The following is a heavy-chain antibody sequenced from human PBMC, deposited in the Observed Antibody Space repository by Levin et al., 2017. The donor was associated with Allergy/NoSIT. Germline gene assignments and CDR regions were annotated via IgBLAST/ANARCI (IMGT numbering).Heavy chain of an antibody. D-gene: IGHD3-10*01. J-gene: IGHJ4*02. CDR1: GGSISSSSYY. CDR3: ARQLFTMVRGVIITHYFDY. Sequence: SETLSLTCTVSGGSISSSSYYWGWIRQPPGKGLEWIGSIYYSGSTYYNPSLKSRVTISVDTSKNQFSLKLSSVTAADTAVYYCARQLFTMVRGVIITHYFDYWGQGTLVTVSS. CDR2: IYYSGST. V-gene: IGHV4-39*01.